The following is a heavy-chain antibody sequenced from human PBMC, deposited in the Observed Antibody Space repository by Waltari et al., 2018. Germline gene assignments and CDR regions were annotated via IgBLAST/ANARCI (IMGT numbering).Heavy chain of an antibody. J-gene: IGHJ5*02. V-gene: IGHV3-30*18. CDR2: ASFDGSTT. CDR3: AKDAFGNTYLDH. CDR1: GFSLSLFG. D-gene: IGHD3-10*01. Sequence: QVQLVESGGGVVQPGMSLRLSCAASGFSLSLFGMHWVRQAPGKGLEWVALASFDGSTTYYADSVRGRFTISRDNSKNTLYLDINTLRVDDTAIYYCAKDAFGNTYLDHWGQGTLVTVSS.